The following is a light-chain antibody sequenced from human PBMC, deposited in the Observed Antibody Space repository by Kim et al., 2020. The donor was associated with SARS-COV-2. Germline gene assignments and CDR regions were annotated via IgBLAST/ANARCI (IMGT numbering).Light chain of an antibody. J-gene: IGKJ1*01. CDR1: QSIRYW. Sequence: SIGDRVTITCRASQSIRYWLAWYQQKPGKTPKLLIYQSSTLKSGVPSRFGGSGSGTEFTLTISSLQPDDFATYYCQQYESYPRTFGQGTKVDIK. CDR3: QQYESYPRT. CDR2: QSS. V-gene: IGKV1-5*03.